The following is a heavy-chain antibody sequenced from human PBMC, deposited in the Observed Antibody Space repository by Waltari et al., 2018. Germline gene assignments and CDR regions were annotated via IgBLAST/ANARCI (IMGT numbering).Heavy chain of an antibody. V-gene: IGHV3-30*18. CDR2: ISYDGSNK. CDR3: AKQGLPMVQGVHPGDWFDP. CDR1: SYG. J-gene: IGHJ5*02. D-gene: IGHD3-10*01. Sequence: SYGMHWVRQAPGKGLEWVAVISYDGSNKYYADSVKGRFTISRDNSKNTLYLQMNSLRAEDTAVYYCAKQGLPMVQGVHPGDWFDPWGQGTLVTVSS.